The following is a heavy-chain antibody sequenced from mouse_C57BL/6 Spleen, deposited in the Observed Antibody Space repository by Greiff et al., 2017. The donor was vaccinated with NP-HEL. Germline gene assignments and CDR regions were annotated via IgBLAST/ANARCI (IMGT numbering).Heavy chain of an antibody. CDR1: GFSLTSYG. CDR3: AKGDCHYYAMDD. J-gene: IGHJ4*01. CDR2: IWGDGST. V-gene: IGHV2-3*01. Sequence: VQVVESGPGLVAPSQSLSITCTVSGFSLTSYGVSWVRQPPGKGLEWLGVIWGDGSTNYHSALISRLSISKDNSKSQVFLRLNSLQADDTASYYCAKGDCHYYAMDDWGKGTSVTVSS.